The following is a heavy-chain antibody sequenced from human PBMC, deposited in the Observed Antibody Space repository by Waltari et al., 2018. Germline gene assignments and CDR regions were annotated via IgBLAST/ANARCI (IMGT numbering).Heavy chain of an antibody. CDR2: ISDSGVIT. V-gene: IGHV3-23*01. CDR3: ARHLYSIDYLELAK. Sequence: HLLGSGGGWAQPGGSLRLSCAASGFTLFSSALSGVRQAPGKGLEWVSGISDSGVITKYADSVKGRFTVSRDNSKNTVFLHLNSLRAEDTAFYYCARHLYSIDYLELAKWGQGTLVTVSS. CDR1: GFTLFSSA. D-gene: IGHD3-22*01. J-gene: IGHJ4*02.